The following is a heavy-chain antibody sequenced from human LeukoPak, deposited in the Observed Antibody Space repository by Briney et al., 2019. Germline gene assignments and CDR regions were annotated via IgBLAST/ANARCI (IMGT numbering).Heavy chain of an antibody. CDR3: ARDKGLPQAFDI. Sequence: SETLSLTCTVSGGPISSYYWSWIRQPPGKGLEYIGYISYSGTTSYNPSLKSRVAIAVDTSKNRFSLKLSSVTAADTAVYYCARDKGLPQAFDIWGQGTMVTVSS. J-gene: IGHJ3*02. CDR1: GGPISSYY. V-gene: IGHV4-59*01. D-gene: IGHD5/OR15-5a*01. CDR2: ISYSGTT.